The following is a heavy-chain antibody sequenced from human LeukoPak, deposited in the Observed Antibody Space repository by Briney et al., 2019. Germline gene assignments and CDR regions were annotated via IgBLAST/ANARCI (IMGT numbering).Heavy chain of an antibody. CDR2: IYHSGST. CDR3: ARDSSGKWLAPLGY. CDR1: GYSISSGYY. Sequence: PSETLSLTCTVSGYSISSGYYWGWIRQPPGKGLEWIGSIYHSGSTYYNPSLKSRVTISVDKSKNQFSLKLSSVTAADTAVYYCARDSSGKWLAPLGYWGQGTLVTVSS. D-gene: IGHD6-19*01. V-gene: IGHV4-38-2*02. J-gene: IGHJ4*02.